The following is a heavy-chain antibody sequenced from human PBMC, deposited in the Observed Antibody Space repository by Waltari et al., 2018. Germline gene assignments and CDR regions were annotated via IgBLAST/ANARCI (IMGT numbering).Heavy chain of an antibody. D-gene: IGHD5-12*01. CDR3: ARGGYTDEFDY. J-gene: IGHJ4*02. Sequence: EVQLVQSGAEVKKPGESLKISCKGSGYSFTSYWIGWVRQMPGKGLEWMGIIYPGDSDTRYSPSVQGKVTISADRSIGTADLQLSSRKASDTAMYYCARGGYTDEFDYWGQGTLVTVSS. CDR1: GYSFTSYW. CDR2: IYPGDSDT. V-gene: IGHV5-51*01.